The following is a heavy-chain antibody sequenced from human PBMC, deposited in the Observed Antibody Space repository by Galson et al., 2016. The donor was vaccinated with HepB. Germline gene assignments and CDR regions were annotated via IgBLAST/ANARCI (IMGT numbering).Heavy chain of an antibody. Sequence: SETLSLTCAVSGQSISSGYYWGWVRQPPGKGLEWIGTIYHTGITHYNSSLKSRVTISLDTSETQFSLKVTSVTAADTAAYFCGIGATVTSYDAFDVWGQGTMVTVSS. D-gene: IGHD4-17*01. J-gene: IGHJ3*01. CDR2: IYHTGIT. V-gene: IGHV4-38-2*01. CDR1: GQSISSGYY. CDR3: GIGATVTSYDAFDV.